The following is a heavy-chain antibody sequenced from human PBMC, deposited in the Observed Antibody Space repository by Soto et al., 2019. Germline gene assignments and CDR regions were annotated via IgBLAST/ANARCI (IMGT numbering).Heavy chain of an antibody. Sequence: GGSLRLSCAASGFTFSSYAMSWVRQAPGKGLEWVSAISGSGGSTYYADSVKGRFTISRDNSKNTLYLQMNRLRAEDTGVYYCAKDGGIGQWLVKDKGYYFDYWGQGTLVTVSS. D-gene: IGHD6-19*01. V-gene: IGHV3-23*01. CDR2: ISGSGGST. CDR1: GFTFSSYA. J-gene: IGHJ4*02. CDR3: AKDGGIGQWLVKDKGYYFDY.